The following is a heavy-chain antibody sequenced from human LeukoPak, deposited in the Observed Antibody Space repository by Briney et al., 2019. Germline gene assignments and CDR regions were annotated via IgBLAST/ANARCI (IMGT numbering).Heavy chain of an antibody. Sequence: SVKVSCKASGGTFSSYAISWVRQAPGQGLEWMGGIIPIFGTANYAQKFQGRVTITADESTSTAYMELSSLRSEDTAVYYCARDLRYSSSSPDWFDPWGQGTLVTVSS. CDR2: IIPIFGTA. D-gene: IGHD6-6*01. J-gene: IGHJ5*02. V-gene: IGHV1-69*13. CDR1: GGTFSSYA. CDR3: ARDLRYSSSSPDWFDP.